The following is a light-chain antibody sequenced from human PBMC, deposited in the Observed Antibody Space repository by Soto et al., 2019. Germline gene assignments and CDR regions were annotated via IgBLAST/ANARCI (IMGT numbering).Light chain of an antibody. V-gene: IGLV2-14*01. J-gene: IGLJ1*01. CDR3: SSYTSSSTYV. Sequence: QSALTQPASVSGSPGQSITISCTGTSSDVGGYNYVSWYQQHPGKAPKLMIYDDNNRPSGVSNRFSGSKSGNTASLTISGLPGEDEADYYCSSYTSSSTYVFGAGTKLTVL. CDR2: DDN. CDR1: SSDVGGYNY.